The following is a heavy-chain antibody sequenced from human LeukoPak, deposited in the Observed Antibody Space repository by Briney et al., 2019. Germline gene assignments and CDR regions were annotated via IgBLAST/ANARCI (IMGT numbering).Heavy chain of an antibody. CDR3: AKAASSSWPSYYYGMDV. CDR1: GFTFSSYA. Sequence: GGSLRLSCAASGFTFSSYAMHWVRQAPGKGLQWLALTSDDGSAKYYADSVKGRFTISKDNSKNTVYLQMSSLRVDDTAVYYCAKAASSSWPSYYYGMDVWGQGTTVTVSS. CDR2: TSDDGSAK. V-gene: IGHV3-30-3*01. D-gene: IGHD6-13*01. J-gene: IGHJ6*02.